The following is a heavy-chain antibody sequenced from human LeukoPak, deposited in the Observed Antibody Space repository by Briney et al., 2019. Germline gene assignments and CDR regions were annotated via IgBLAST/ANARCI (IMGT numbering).Heavy chain of an antibody. J-gene: IGHJ4*02. CDR2: IKQDGSEK. D-gene: IGHD2-21*01. Sequence: PGGSLRLSCTTSGFFVSTYWMNWVRQAPGKGLEWVAAIKQDGSEKYYVDSVKGRFTISRDNAKNSLYPQMNRLRVEATALYYCASGVAFDYWGQGTLVTVSS. CDR3: ASGVAFDY. CDR1: GFFVSTYW. V-gene: IGHV3-7*01.